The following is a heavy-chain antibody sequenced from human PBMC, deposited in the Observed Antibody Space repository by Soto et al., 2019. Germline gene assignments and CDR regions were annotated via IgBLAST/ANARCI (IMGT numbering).Heavy chain of an antibody. CDR2: ISYDGSNK. CDR3: AKDQYCGGDCADSSGPYY. V-gene: IGHV3-30*18. Sequence: GGSLRLSCAASGFTFSSYGMHWVRQAPGKGLEWVAVISYDGSNKYYADSVKGRFTISRDNSKNTLYLQMNSLRAEDTAVYYCAKDQYCGGDCADSSGPYYWGQGTLVTVSS. J-gene: IGHJ4*02. D-gene: IGHD2-21*02. CDR1: GFTFSSYG.